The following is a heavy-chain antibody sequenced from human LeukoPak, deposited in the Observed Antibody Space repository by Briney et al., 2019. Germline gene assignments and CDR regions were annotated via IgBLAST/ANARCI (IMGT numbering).Heavy chain of an antibody. CDR2: IYYSGST. Sequence: PETLSLTCTVSGGSISSGGYYWSWIRQPPGKGLEWIGYIYYSGSTNYNPSLKSRVTISVDTSKNQFSLKLSSVTAADTAVYYCARGYYYDRGFDPWGQGTLVTVSS. D-gene: IGHD3-22*01. J-gene: IGHJ5*02. V-gene: IGHV4-61*08. CDR3: ARGYYYDRGFDP. CDR1: GGSISSGGYY.